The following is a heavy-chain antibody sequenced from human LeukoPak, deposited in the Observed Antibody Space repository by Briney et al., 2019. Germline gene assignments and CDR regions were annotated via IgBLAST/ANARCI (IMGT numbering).Heavy chain of an antibody. V-gene: IGHV4-59*01. CDR1: GGSISSYY. CDR3: AGGIAVAAT. D-gene: IGHD6-19*01. Sequence: SETLSLTCTVSGGSISSYYWSWIRQPPGKGLEWIGYIYYSGSTSYNPSLKSRVTISVDTSKNQFSLKLSSVTAADTAVYYCAGGIAVAATWGQGTLVTVSS. J-gene: IGHJ4*02. CDR2: IYYSGST.